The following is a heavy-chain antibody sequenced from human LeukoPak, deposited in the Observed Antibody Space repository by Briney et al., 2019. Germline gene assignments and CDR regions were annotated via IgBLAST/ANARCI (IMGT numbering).Heavy chain of an antibody. CDR1: GYTFTSYD. D-gene: IGHD3-10*01. V-gene: IGHV1-8*01. J-gene: IGHJ4*02. Sequence: ASVKVSCKASGYTFTSYDINWVRQATGQGLEWMGWMNPNSGNTGYAQKFQGRVTMTRNTSISTAYMELSRLRSEDTAVYYCATENTYYYGSGSHGDYWGQGTLVTVSS. CDR3: ATENTYYYGSGSHGDY. CDR2: MNPNSGNT.